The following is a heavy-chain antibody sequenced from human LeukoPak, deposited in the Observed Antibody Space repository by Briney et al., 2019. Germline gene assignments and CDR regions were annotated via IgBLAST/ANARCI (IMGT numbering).Heavy chain of an antibody. Sequence: GGSLRLSCTASGFTFSSYAMHWVRQAPGKGLEYVSAISSNGGSTYYANSVKGRFTISRDNSKNTLYLQMGSLRAEDMAVYYCARGIVGATGAFDNWGQGTMVTVSS. D-gene: IGHD1-26*01. CDR1: GFTFSSYA. V-gene: IGHV3-64*01. CDR2: ISSNGGST. J-gene: IGHJ3*02. CDR3: ARGIVGATGAFDN.